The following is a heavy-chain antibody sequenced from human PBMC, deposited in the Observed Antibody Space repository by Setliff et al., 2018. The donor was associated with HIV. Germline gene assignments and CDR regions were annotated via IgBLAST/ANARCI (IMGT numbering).Heavy chain of an antibody. CDR3: VIGDRYSTGWGFDY. CDR2: TNEDGSEQ. J-gene: IGHJ4*02. CDR1: GLTFSSYW. Sequence: PGGSLRLSCAASGLTFSSYWMGWVRQAPGKGLEWVANTNEDGSEQYYVDSVKGRFTISRDNAKNSLYLQMNSLRAEDTALYYCVIGDRYSTGWGFDYWGQGTLVTVSS. V-gene: IGHV3-7*03. D-gene: IGHD6-19*01.